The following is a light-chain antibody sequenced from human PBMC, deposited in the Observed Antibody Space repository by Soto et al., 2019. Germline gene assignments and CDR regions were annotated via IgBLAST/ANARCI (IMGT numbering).Light chain of an antibody. V-gene: IGLV3-21*02. Sequence: SYELTQPPSVSVAPGQTASITCGGNIIGSKSVHWYQQKSGQAPVMVVYDDTDRPSGIPERVSGSNSGNTATLTISRVEAGDEADYYCQVWDSSSDHWVFGGGTKLTVL. CDR1: IIGSKS. CDR3: QVWDSSSDHWV. CDR2: DDT. J-gene: IGLJ3*02.